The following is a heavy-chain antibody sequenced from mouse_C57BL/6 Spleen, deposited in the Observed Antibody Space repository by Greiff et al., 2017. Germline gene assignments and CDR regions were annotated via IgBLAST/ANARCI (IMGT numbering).Heavy chain of an antibody. CDR3: ARGRSITTGVATGYFDV. V-gene: IGHV1-50*01. J-gene: IGHJ1*03. CDR1: GYTFTSYW. Sequence: VQLQQPGAELVKPGASVKLSCKASGYTFTSYWMQWVKQRPGPGLEWIGEIDPSDSYTNYNQKFKGKATLTVDTSSSTAYLQLSRLTSEDSAVYYCARGRSITTGVATGYFDVWGTGTTVTVSS. D-gene: IGHD1-1*01. CDR2: IDPSDSYT.